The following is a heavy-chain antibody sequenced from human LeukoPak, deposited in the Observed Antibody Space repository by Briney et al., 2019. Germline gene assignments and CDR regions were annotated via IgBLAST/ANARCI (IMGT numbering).Heavy chain of an antibody. D-gene: IGHD3-9*01. CDR1: GYTFTSYY. J-gene: IGHJ4*02. Sequence: ASVKVSCKASGYTFTSYYMHWVRQAPGQGLECMGIINPSGGSTSYAQKFQGRVTMTRDTSTSTVYMELSSLRSEDTAVYYCERDPYDILTGFPKGVDYWGQGTLVTVSS. CDR3: ERDPYDILTGFPKGVDY. V-gene: IGHV1-46*01. CDR2: INPSGGST.